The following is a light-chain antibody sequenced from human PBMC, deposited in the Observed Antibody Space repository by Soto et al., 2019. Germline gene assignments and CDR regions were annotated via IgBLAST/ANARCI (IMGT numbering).Light chain of an antibody. CDR1: ESIRTY. Sequence: DIVATQCPPTLSLSPGERATLSCRASESIRTYLAWYQQKPGQAPRLLIYGASSRATGIPDRFSGSGSGTDFTLTISRLEPEDFAVYYCQQYGSSPITFGQGTRMAIK. CDR2: GAS. CDR3: QQYGSSPIT. V-gene: IGKV3-20*01. J-gene: IGKJ5*01.